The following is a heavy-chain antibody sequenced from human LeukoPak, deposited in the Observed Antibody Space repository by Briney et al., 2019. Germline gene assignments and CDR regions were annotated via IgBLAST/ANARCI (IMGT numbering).Heavy chain of an antibody. Sequence: GGSLRLSCAASGFTFSDYYMSWIRQAPGKGLEWVSAISGSGGSTYYADSVKGRFTISRDNSRNTLYLQMNSLRAEDTAVYYCAKPRRAYYYDSSGYYDAFDIWGQGTMVTVSS. V-gene: IGHV3-23*01. J-gene: IGHJ3*02. CDR2: ISGSGGST. CDR1: GFTFSDYY. D-gene: IGHD3-22*01. CDR3: AKPRRAYYYDSSGYYDAFDI.